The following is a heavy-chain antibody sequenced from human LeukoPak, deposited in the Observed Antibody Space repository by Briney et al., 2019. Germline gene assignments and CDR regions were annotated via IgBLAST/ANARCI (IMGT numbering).Heavy chain of an antibody. J-gene: IGHJ4*02. CDR1: GFTFKNNA. CDR2: ITGSGDNT. D-gene: IGHD2-2*01. Sequence: GGSLRLSCAASGFTFKNNAMSWVRQAPGKGPEWLSFITGSGDNTYYADSMKGRFTISRDNSKNTLYLQMNSLRAEDTAVYYCAKGRPTGFPAAKGVYFDYWGQGTLVTVSS. V-gene: IGHV3-23*01. CDR3: AKGRPTGFPAAKGVYFDY.